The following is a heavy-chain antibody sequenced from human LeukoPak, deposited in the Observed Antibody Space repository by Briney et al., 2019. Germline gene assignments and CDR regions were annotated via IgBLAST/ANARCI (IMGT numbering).Heavy chain of an antibody. V-gene: IGHV4-59*08. CDR2: IYYSGST. J-gene: IGHJ4*02. CDR1: GGSISSYY. CDR3: ARRHSSGHYLY. D-gene: IGHD3-22*01. Sequence: SETLSLTCTVSGGSISSYYWSWIRQPPGKGLEWIGYIYYSGSTNYNPSLKSRVTISVDTSKNQFSLKLSSVTAADTAVYYCARRHSSGHYLYWGQGTLVTVSS.